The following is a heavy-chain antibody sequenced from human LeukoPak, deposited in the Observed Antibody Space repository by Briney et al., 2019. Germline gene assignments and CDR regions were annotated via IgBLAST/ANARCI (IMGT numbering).Heavy chain of an antibody. J-gene: IGHJ5*02. CDR2: IYTSGST. V-gene: IGHV4-61*02. CDR3: ARLSYYYGSGNWFDP. D-gene: IGHD3-10*01. Sequence: SETLSLTCTVSGGSISSGSYYWSWIRQPAGKGLEWIGRIYTSGSTNYNPSLKSRVTISVDTSKNQFSLKLSSVTAADTAVYYCARLSYYYGSGNWFDPWGQGTLVTVSS. CDR1: GGSISSGSYY.